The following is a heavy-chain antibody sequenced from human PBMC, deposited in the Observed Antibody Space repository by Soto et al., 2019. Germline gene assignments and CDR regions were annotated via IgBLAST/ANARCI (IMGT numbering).Heavy chain of an antibody. J-gene: IGHJ6*02. CDR1: GGSISSSSYY. CDR3: ASPRYSSSWYGAYYYGMDV. CDR2: IYYSGST. V-gene: IGHV4-39*01. Sequence: SETLSLTCTVSGGSISSSSYYWGWIRQPPGKGLEWIGSIYYSGSTYYNPSLKSRVTISVDTSKNQFSLKLSSVTAADTAVYYCASPRYSSSWYGAYYYGMDVWGQGTTVTVSS. D-gene: IGHD6-13*01.